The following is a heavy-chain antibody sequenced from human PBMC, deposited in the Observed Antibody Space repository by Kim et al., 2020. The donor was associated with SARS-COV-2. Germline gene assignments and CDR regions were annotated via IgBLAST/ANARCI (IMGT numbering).Heavy chain of an antibody. CDR1: GGSFSGYY. V-gene: IGHV4-34*01. CDR2: INHSGST. Sequence: SETLSLTCAVYGGSFSGYYWSWIRQPPGKGLEWIGEINHSGSTNYNPSLKSRVTISVDTSKNQFSLKLSSVTAADTAVYYCARPQWLVRYFDYWGQGTL. D-gene: IGHD6-19*01. J-gene: IGHJ4*02. CDR3: ARPQWLVRYFDY.